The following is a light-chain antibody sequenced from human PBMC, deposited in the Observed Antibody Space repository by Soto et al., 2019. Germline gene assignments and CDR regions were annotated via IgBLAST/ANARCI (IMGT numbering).Light chain of an antibody. J-gene: IGKJ3*01. CDR1: QDIGTS. CDR2: TIS. Sequence: DIQMTQSPSSLSASVGGRVTITCRASQDIGTSLDWFQQKPGTAPKRLIYTISDLQSGVPSRFSGGGSGTEFTLTISSLQPEDSATYYCLQHYAFPFPFCPGTKVHV. CDR3: LQHYAFPFP. V-gene: IGKV1-17*01.